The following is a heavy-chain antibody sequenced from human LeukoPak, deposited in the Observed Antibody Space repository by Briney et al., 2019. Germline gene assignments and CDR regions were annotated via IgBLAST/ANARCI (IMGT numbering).Heavy chain of an antibody. J-gene: IGHJ6*03. Sequence: ASVKVSCKASGGTFSSYAISWVRQAPGQGLEWMGGIIPIFGTANYAQKFQGRVTITADESTSTAYMELSSLRSEDTAVYYCARTGAIFGASSYYYYMDVWGKGTTVTVSS. CDR2: IIPIFGTA. V-gene: IGHV1-69*01. CDR3: ARTGAIFGASSYYYYMDV. CDR1: GGTFSSYA. D-gene: IGHD3-3*01.